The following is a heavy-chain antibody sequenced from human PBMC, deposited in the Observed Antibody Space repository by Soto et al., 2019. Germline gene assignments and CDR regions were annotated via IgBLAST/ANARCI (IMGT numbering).Heavy chain of an antibody. V-gene: IGHV3-74*01. Sequence: EVQLVESGGGLVQPGGSLRLSCAASEFTFSGRSVHWVRQAPGKGLVWVSGIDKVGTDSTYADSVKGRFTSSRDNAKNTVYQQVNSQRVEDTAVYYCARGWFGPDVWGKGTTVTVSS. CDR3: ARGWFGPDV. D-gene: IGHD3-10*01. CDR2: IDKVGTDS. CDR1: EFTFSGRS. J-gene: IGHJ6*03.